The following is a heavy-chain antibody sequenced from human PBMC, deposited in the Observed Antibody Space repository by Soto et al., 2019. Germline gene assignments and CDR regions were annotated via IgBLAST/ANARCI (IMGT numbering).Heavy chain of an antibody. CDR3: AILAHGKFDY. D-gene: IGHD1-26*01. CDR2: IYYSGST. CDR1: GGSISSYY. V-gene: IGHV4-59*01. Sequence: PSETLSLTCTVSGGSISSYYWSWIRQPPGKGLEWLGYIYYSGSTNYSPSLKSRVTISVDTSKNQFSLKLNSVTAADTAVYYCAILAHGKFDYWGQGALVTVSS. J-gene: IGHJ4*02.